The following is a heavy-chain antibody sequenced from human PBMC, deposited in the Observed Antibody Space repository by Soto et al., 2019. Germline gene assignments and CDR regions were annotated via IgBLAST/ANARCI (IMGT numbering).Heavy chain of an antibody. J-gene: IGHJ4*02. Sequence: GGSLRLSCAASGLTFSSYAMHWVRQAPGKGLEWVALISYDGTNKYYADSVKGRFTISRDNSKNTLSLQMNSLRPEDTAVYYCARPMRKCNCRFGYWGQGTLVTVSS. V-gene: IGHV3-30-3*01. CDR3: ARPMRKCNCRFGY. CDR1: GLTFSSYA. CDR2: ISYDGTNK. D-gene: IGHD2-21*01.